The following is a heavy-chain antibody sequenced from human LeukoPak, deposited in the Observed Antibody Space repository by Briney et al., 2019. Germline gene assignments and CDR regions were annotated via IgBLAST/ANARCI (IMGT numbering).Heavy chain of an antibody. Sequence: GGSLRLSCAASGFTFSDYWMSWVRQAPGKGLEWVANIKKDGSEKNYVDSVKGRFTISRDNAKGSLFLQMNNLRAEDTAVYYCATLWATFDHWGQGSLVTVAS. CDR2: IKKDGSEK. CDR3: ATLWATFDH. CDR1: GFTFSDYW. V-gene: IGHV3-7*01. J-gene: IGHJ4*02. D-gene: IGHD7-27*01.